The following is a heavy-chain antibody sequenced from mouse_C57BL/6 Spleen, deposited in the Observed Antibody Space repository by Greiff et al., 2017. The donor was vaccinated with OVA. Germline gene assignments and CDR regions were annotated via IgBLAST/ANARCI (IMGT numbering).Heavy chain of an antibody. V-gene: IGHV1-62-2*01. CDR1: GYTFTEYT. CDR2: FYPGSGSI. D-gene: IGHD2-1*01. Sequence: QVQLQQSGAELVKPGASVKLSCKASGYTFTEYTIHWVKQRSGQGLEWIGWFYPGSGSIKYNEKFKDKATLTADKSSSTVYMELSRLTSEDSAVYFCARHEERGSSHGNYGPNFDYWGQGTTLTVSS. J-gene: IGHJ2*01. CDR3: ARHEERGSSHGNYGPNFDY.